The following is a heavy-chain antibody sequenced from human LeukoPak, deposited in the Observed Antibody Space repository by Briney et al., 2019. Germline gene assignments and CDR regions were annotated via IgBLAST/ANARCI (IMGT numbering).Heavy chain of an antibody. D-gene: IGHD3-10*01. V-gene: IGHV3-43*02. CDR1: GFTFKDYA. CDR2: ISGDGGST. Sequence: GGSLRLSCTASGFTFKDYAMHWVRQGPGKGLQWVSLISGDGGSTFYADSVRGRFTISRDNGKNSLYLQMSGLRTEDTAIYYCAKDSATITGSYSYNWFDFWGQGNLVTVSS. CDR3: AKDSATITGSYSYNWFDF. J-gene: IGHJ5*01.